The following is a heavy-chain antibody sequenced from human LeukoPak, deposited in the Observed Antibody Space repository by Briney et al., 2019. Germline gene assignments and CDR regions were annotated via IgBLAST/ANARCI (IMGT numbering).Heavy chain of an antibody. CDR1: GDSVSSDSAA. CDR3: ARSIAAAHDF. Sequence: SQTLSLTCAISGDSVSSDSAACNWIRQSPSRGLEWLGRTYYRSKWYNGYAVSVKSRITINPDTSKNQFSLQLNSVTPEDTAVYYCARSIAAAHDFWGQGTLVTVPS. CDR2: TYYRSKWYN. D-gene: IGHD6-13*01. J-gene: IGHJ4*02. V-gene: IGHV6-1*01.